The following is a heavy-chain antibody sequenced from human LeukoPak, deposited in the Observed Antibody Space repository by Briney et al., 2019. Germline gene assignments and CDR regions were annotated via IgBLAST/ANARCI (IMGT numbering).Heavy chain of an antibody. Sequence: GGSLRLXCAASGFTFSNAWMSWVRQAPGKGLEWVGRIKSKTDGGTTDYAAPVKGRFTISRDDSKNTLYLQMNGLKTEDTAVYYCTTEQQWPVGGPEIWGQGTMVTVSS. V-gene: IGHV3-15*01. D-gene: IGHD6-19*01. CDR3: TTEQQWPVGGPEI. J-gene: IGHJ3*02. CDR1: GFTFSNAW. CDR2: IKSKTDGGTT.